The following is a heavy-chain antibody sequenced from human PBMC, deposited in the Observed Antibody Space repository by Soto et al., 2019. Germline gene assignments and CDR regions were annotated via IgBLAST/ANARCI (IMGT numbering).Heavy chain of an antibody. J-gene: IGHJ3*02. Sequence: GGSLRLSCAASGFTFSGYSLTWVRQAPGKGLEWVSTISSSSSTTYYADSVKGRFTISRDNAKNSLYLQMNSLRAEDTAVYYCARDPYGSGPAFDIWGQGTMVTVSS. D-gene: IGHD3-10*01. CDR2: ISSSSSTT. CDR3: ARDPYGSGPAFDI. CDR1: GFTFSGYS. V-gene: IGHV3-21*01.